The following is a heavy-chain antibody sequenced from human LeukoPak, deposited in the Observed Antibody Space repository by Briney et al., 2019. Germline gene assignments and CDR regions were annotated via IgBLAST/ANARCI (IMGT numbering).Heavy chain of an antibody. Sequence: GASVKVSCKASGYTFTSDYMHWVRQAPGQGLEWMGIINPSDGRTTYAQRFQDRVALTRDMSTSTVYMELSSLRSEDTALYYCARGSRFLDFWGQGTLVTVSS. CDR2: INPSDGRT. D-gene: IGHD2-2*01. CDR1: GYTFTSDY. CDR3: ARGSRFLDF. V-gene: IGHV1-46*01. J-gene: IGHJ4*02.